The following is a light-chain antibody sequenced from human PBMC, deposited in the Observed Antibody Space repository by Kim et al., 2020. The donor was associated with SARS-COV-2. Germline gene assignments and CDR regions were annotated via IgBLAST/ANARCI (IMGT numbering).Light chain of an antibody. CDR2: EAS. CDR1: QDISNL. V-gene: IGKV1-33*01. Sequence: APVGDRGTTTLPASQDISNLLNSYQQKPGKAPKLPIYEASNVETGVPSRFSGSGYGTDFTFTIRSLQPEDIATYYCQQYDNLPLTFGGGTKVEIK. J-gene: IGKJ4*01. CDR3: QQYDNLPLT.